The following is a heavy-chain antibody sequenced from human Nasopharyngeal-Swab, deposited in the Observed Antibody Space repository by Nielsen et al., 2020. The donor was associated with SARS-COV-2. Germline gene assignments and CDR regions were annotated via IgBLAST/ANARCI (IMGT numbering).Heavy chain of an antibody. CDR3: ETDLMVAARPWGSFHY. D-gene: IGHD6-6*01. Sequence: ASVKVSCKVSGYTLTELYMQWVRQAPGKGLEWKGGFDPEDGETNYAQKFQGRVTMTEDTSTDTAYMELSRLRSEDTAVYYCETDLMVAARPWGSFHYWGQGTLVTVSS. CDR2: FDPEDGET. V-gene: IGHV1-24*01. CDR1: GYTLTELY. J-gene: IGHJ4*02.